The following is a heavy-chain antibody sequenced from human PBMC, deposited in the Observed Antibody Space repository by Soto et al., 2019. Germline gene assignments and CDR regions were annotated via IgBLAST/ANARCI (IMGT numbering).Heavy chain of an antibody. J-gene: IGHJ6*02. D-gene: IGHD3-9*01. CDR3: ARAQFSDILTADDYGMDV. Sequence: SVKVSCKASGGNFRSEAISWVRQAPGHGLEWMGRIIPMFSTPHYAQKFQDRVTIIADESTATVNMEMRGLTYEDTAVYYCARAQFSDILTADDYGMDVWGQGTSVTVSS. CDR1: GGNFRSEA. V-gene: IGHV1-69*13. CDR2: IIPMFSTP.